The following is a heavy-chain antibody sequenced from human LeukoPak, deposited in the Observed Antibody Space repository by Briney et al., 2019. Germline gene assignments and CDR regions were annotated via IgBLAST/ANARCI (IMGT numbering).Heavy chain of an antibody. D-gene: IGHD3-22*01. CDR1: GYTLTDNY. Sequence: ASVKVSCKASGYTLTDNYIHWVRQAPGQGLEWMGRVNPGSGGIYYAQKFQGRVTMTRDMSINTAFVELRRLRSDDTATYYCARAQNYHDRSGYSDDTFDVWGHGTMITVSS. CDR3: ARAQNYHDRSGYSDDTFDV. CDR2: VNPGSGGI. J-gene: IGHJ3*01. V-gene: IGHV1-2*06.